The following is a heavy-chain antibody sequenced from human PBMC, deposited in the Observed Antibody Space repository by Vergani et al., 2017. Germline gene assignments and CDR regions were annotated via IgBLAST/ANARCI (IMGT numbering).Heavy chain of an antibody. V-gene: IGHV4-38-2*02. CDR3: VRDGMSPAERDPKNAFHV. CDR2: IDRTGRT. Sequence: VQLQESGPRLVKPSETLSLICSVSGYSISSGYFWGWIRQSPGKGLEWLGTIDRTGRTHLSPSLKSRLTISVDTTKNQFSLRLTSATAADTAVYFCVRDGMSPAERDPKNAFHVWGQGTRVSV. CDR1: GYSISSGYF. J-gene: IGHJ3*01. D-gene: IGHD5-24*01.